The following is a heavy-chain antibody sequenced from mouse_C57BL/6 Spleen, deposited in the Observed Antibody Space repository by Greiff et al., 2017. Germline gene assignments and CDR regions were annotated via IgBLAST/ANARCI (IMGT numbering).Heavy chain of an antibody. CDR3: APDCYGSSYVAY. CDR1: GFNIKDYY. Sequence: EVKVVESGAELVKPGASVKLSCTASGFNIKDYYMHWVKQRTEQGLEWIGRIDPEDGETKYAPKFQGKATITADTASNTAYLQLSSLTSEDTAVYYCAPDCYGSSYVAYWGQGTLVTVSA. V-gene: IGHV14-2*01. J-gene: IGHJ3*01. CDR2: IDPEDGET. D-gene: IGHD1-1*01.